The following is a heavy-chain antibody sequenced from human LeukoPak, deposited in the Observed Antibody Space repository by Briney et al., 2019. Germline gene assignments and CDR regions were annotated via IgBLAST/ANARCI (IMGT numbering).Heavy chain of an antibody. J-gene: IGHJ4*02. CDR3: ARGRRYYDSSGRYFDF. CDR1: GGSLNNYY. D-gene: IGHD3-22*01. CDR2: IFYTGST. Sequence: SETLSLTCTVSGGSLNNYYWSWIRQPPGRGLECIGYIFYTGSTNYNPSLKSRVTISVDKSKNQFSLRLSSVTAADTAVYYCARGRRYYDSSGRYFDFWGQGTLVTVSS. V-gene: IGHV4-59*08.